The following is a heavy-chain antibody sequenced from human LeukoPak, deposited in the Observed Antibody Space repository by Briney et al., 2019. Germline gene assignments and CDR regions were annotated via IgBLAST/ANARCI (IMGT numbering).Heavy chain of an antibody. Sequence: SETLSLTCTVPGDSISGYYWSWIRQPPGKGLEWIGYIYYSGSTNYNPSLKSRVTISVDTSKNQFSLKLSSVTAADTAVYYCARVGPYYDILTGYYRKDAFDIWGQGTMVTVSS. J-gene: IGHJ3*02. CDR3: ARVGPYYDILTGYYRKDAFDI. CDR2: IYYSGST. D-gene: IGHD3-9*01. CDR1: GDSISGYY. V-gene: IGHV4-59*01.